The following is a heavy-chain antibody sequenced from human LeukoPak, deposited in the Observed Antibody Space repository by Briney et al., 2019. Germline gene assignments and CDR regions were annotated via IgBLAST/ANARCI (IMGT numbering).Heavy chain of an antibody. CDR2: ISSSGSTI. D-gene: IGHD6-13*01. Sequence: GGSLRLSCAASGFTFSDYYMSWIRQAPGKGLEWVSYISSSGSTIYYADSVKGRFTISRDNAKNSLYLQMNSLRAEDTAVYYCASFSSSWYALYWGQGTLVTVSS. J-gene: IGHJ4*02. CDR3: ASFSSSWYALY. V-gene: IGHV3-11*01. CDR1: GFTFSDYY.